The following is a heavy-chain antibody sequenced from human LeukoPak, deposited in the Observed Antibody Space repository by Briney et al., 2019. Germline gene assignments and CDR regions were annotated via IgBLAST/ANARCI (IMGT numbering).Heavy chain of an antibody. CDR1: GFMFSSNW. D-gene: IGHD3-22*01. CDR2: IKEDGTET. J-gene: IGHJ4*02. V-gene: IGHV3-7*03. Sequence: GGSLRLSCAASGFMFSSNWMSWVRLAPGKGLEWVANIKEDGTETYYVDSVKGRFTISRDNAKNSLYLQMNSLRAEDTAVYYCARDPLYYDSSGYSYWGQGTLVTVSS. CDR3: ARDPLYYDSSGYSY.